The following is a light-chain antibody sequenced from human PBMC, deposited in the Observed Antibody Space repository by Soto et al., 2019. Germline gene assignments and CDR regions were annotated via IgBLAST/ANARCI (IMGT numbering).Light chain of an antibody. V-gene: IGLV1-51*01. CDR2: DVN. J-gene: IGLJ1*01. CDR3: GSWDSSLSAYV. CDR1: SSNIGGNS. Sequence: QSVLTQPPSVSAAPGQKVTISCSGSSSNIGGNSVSWYQQLPGTAPKLIIYDVNKRPSGIPDRFSGSKSGTSATLGITGFQTEDEADYYCGSWDSSLSAYVFGTGTKVTVL.